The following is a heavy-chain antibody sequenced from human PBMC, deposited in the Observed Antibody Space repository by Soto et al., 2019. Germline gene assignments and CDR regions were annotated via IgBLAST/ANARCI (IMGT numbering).Heavy chain of an antibody. V-gene: IGHV3-23*01. J-gene: IGHJ4*02. CDR3: AKHDSSSWYGPVYYFDY. D-gene: IGHD6-13*01. CDR2: ISGSGGST. Sequence: PSETLSLTCAVYGGSFSGYYWSWVRQAPGKGLEWVSAISGSGGSTYYADSVKGRFTISRDNSKNTLYLQMNSLRAEDTAVYYCAKHDSSSWYGPVYYFDYWGQGTLVTVSS. CDR1: GGSFSGYY.